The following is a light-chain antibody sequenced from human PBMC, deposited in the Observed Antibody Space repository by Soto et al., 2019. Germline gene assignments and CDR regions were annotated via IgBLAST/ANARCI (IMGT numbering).Light chain of an antibody. Sequence: QSVLTQPASVSGPPGQSITISCTGTSSDVGGYNYVSWYQQHPGRAPKLMIYEVSNRPSGVSNRFSGSKSGNTASLTISGLQAEDEADYYCSSYTSSSTRVFGTGTKLTVL. CDR1: SSDVGGYNY. CDR2: EVS. J-gene: IGLJ1*01. V-gene: IGLV2-14*01. CDR3: SSYTSSSTRV.